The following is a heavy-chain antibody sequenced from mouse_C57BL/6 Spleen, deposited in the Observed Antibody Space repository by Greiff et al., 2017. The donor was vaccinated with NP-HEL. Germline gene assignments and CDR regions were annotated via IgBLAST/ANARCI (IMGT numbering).Heavy chain of an antibody. CDR3: ARYRYFYAMDY. CDR1: GFTFTDYY. Sequence: EVKLMESGGGLVQPGGSLSLSCAASGFTFTDYYMSWVRQPPGKALEWLGFIRNKANGYTTEYSASVKGRFTISRDNSQSILYLQMNALRAEDSATYDCARYRYFYAMDYWGQGTSVTVSS. J-gene: IGHJ4*01. CDR2: IRNKANGYTT. V-gene: IGHV7-3*01.